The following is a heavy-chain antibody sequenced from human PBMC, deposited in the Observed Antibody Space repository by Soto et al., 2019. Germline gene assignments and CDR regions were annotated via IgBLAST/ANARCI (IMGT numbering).Heavy chain of an antibody. V-gene: IGHV1-18*01. CDR2: ISAHNGNT. J-gene: IGHJ4*02. Sequence: QVHLVQSGAEVKKPGASVKVSCQGSGYAFTTYGITWVRQAPGQGLEWMGWISAHNGNTNYAQKLQGRVTVTRDTSTRTAYMELRSLRYDDTAVYYFARGRYGDYWGQGALVTVSS. CDR1: GYAFTTYG. D-gene: IGHD1-1*01. CDR3: ARGRYGDY.